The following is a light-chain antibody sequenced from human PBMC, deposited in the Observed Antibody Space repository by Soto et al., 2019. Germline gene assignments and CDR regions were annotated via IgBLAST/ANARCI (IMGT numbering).Light chain of an antibody. J-gene: IGKJ4*01. Sequence: DIHLTQSPSFLSASVGDRVTITCRASQGIASSLAWYQQKAGKAPKLLIYAASTLESGVPSRFSGSGPGIEFTLTISSLQPEDFAIYYCQQFNSYPLTFGGGTKVEIK. CDR2: AAS. V-gene: IGKV1-9*01. CDR1: QGIASS. CDR3: QQFNSYPLT.